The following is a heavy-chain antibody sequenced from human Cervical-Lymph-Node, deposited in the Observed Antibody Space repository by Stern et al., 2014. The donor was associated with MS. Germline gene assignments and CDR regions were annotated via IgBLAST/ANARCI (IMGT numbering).Heavy chain of an antibody. CDR2: IFPVASDT. CDR1: GYTFTDYW. V-gene: IGHV5-51*01. D-gene: IGHD6-19*01. Sequence: EVHLVESGAEVRKPGQSLTISCNISGYTFTDYWIAWVRQMPGKGLEWMGAIFPVASDTRYSPSFQGHVTISVDTSINTAYLQWSDLRASDTAMYYCARPHSPGWSYYFDFWGQGTLVAVSS. CDR3: ARPHSPGWSYYFDF. J-gene: IGHJ4*02.